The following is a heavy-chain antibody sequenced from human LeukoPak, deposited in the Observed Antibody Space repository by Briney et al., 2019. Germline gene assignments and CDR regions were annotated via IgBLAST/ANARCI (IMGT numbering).Heavy chain of an antibody. V-gene: IGHV3-23*01. D-gene: IGHD3-10*01. CDR2: ISGSGGST. CDR1: GFTFSSYA. Sequence: GGSLRVSCAASGFTFSSYAMTWVRQAQGKGLEWVSAISGSGGSTYYVDSVKGRFTISRDNSKNTLYLQMNSLRAEDTAVYYCAKVPYGSGSYEIDYWGQGTLVTVSS. CDR3: AKVPYGSGSYEIDY. J-gene: IGHJ4*02.